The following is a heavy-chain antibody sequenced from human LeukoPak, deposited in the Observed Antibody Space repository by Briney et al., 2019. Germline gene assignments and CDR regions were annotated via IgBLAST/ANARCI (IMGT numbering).Heavy chain of an antibody. CDR2: INSDGSHT. CDR1: GFTFSSYW. CDR3: AKDGGAYSSSWFNWFDP. D-gene: IGHD6-13*01. Sequence: GGSLRLSCAASGFTFSSYWMHWVRQAPGKGLVWVSRINSDGSHTSYADSVKGRFTISRDNSKNTLYLQMNSLRAEDTAVYYCAKDGGAYSSSWFNWFDPWGQGTLVTVSS. J-gene: IGHJ5*02. V-gene: IGHV3-74*01.